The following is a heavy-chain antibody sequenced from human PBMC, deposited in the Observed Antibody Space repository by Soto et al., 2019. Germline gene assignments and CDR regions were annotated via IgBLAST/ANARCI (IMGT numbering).Heavy chain of an antibody. Sequence: GGSLRLSCAASGFTFDDYAMHWVRQAPGKGLEWVSGISWNSGSIGYADSVKGRFTISRDNAKNSLYLQMNSLRAEDTALYYCAKDSHTEWQWLVSLRYWGQGTLVTVSS. D-gene: IGHD6-19*01. V-gene: IGHV3-9*01. CDR1: GFTFDDYA. J-gene: IGHJ4*02. CDR2: ISWNSGSI. CDR3: AKDSHTEWQWLVSLRY.